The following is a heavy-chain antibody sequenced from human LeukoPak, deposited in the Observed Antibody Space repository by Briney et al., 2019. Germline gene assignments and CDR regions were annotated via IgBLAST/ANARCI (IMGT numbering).Heavy chain of an antibody. CDR1: GGSISKTNHY. V-gene: IGHV4-39*01. Sequence: PSQTLSLTCTVFGGSISKTNHYWGWIRQPPGKRLEWIGTISYTGNTFPNPSLTSRVTLSMDKSKNQFSLNLTSVTAADTALYSCYGGQLWFDPWGQGTLVSVSS. D-gene: IGHD4-23*01. CDR3: YGGQLWFDP. CDR2: ISYTGNT. J-gene: IGHJ5*02.